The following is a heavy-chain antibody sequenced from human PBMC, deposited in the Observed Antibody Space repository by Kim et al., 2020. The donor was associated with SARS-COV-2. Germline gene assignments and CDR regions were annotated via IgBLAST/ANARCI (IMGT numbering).Heavy chain of an antibody. Sequence: SETLSLTCAVSGGSISSSNWWSWVRQPPGTGLEWIGEIYHSGSTNYNPSLKSRVTISVDKSKNQFSLKLSSVTAADTAVYYCAGDNKSYCGGDCYPGGHYYYYGMDVWGQGTTVTVSS. CDR3: AGDNKSYCGGDCYPGGHYYYYGMDV. CDR1: GGSISSSNW. D-gene: IGHD2-21*02. CDR2: IYHSGST. J-gene: IGHJ6*02. V-gene: IGHV4-4*02.